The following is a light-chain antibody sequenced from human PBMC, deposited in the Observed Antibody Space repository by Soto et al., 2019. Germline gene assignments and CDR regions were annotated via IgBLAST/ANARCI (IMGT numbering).Light chain of an antibody. V-gene: IGKV3-15*01. J-gene: IGKJ4*01. CDR1: QSVRSD. CDR2: DAS. CDR3: QQYDNWPLT. Sequence: EIVMTQSPATLSVSPGERATLSCRASQSVRSDLAWYQQKLGQAPRLLIYDASTMATGIPVRFSGSESGTEFTLTISSLQSEDFAVYYCQQYDNWPLTFGGGTKVEIK.